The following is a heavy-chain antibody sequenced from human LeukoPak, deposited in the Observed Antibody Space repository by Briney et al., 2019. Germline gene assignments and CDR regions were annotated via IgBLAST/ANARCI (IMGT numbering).Heavy chain of an antibody. J-gene: IGHJ4*02. D-gene: IGHD6-13*01. CDR3: ARELQQLDFDY. CDR1: GYTFTSYD. V-gene: IGHV1-18*01. CDR2: ISGYNGNT. Sequence: ASVKVSCKASGYTFTSYDINWVRQAPGQGLEWVGWISGYNGNTNYAQKFQGRVTMTTDTSTSTAYMELRSLRSDDTAVYYRARELQQLDFDYWGQGTLVTVSS.